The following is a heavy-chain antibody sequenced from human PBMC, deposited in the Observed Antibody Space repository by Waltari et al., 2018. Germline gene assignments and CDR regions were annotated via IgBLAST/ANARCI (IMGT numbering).Heavy chain of an antibody. Sequence: QLQLQESGPGLVKPSETLSLTCTVSGGSISSSSYYCGWIRQPPGKGLEWIGSIYYSGGTYSHPSLKSRVTIAVDTSKNQFSLKLSSVTAADTAVYYCARHSGSYRGGVDYWGQGTLVTVSS. V-gene: IGHV4-39*01. J-gene: IGHJ4*02. CDR1: GGSISSSSYY. CDR3: ARHSGSYRGGVDY. D-gene: IGHD1-26*01. CDR2: IYYSGGT.